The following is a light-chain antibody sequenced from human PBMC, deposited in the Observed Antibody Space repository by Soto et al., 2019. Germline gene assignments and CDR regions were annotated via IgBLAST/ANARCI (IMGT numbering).Light chain of an antibody. Sequence: EIVLTQSPGTLSLSPGERATLSCRASQSVSSNSLAWYQQKPGQAPRLLIYGASSRATGIPDRFSGSGSGTDVNLTISRLEPEDFAVYCCQQYGNLIWTFGQGTKVEIK. V-gene: IGKV3-20*01. CDR3: QQYGNLIWT. CDR2: GAS. J-gene: IGKJ1*01. CDR1: QSVSSNS.